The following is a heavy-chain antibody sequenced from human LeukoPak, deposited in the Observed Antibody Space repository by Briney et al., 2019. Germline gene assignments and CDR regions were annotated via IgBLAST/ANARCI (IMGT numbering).Heavy chain of an antibody. V-gene: IGHV3-23*01. Sequence: GGSLRLSCAASGFTFSSYAMSWVRQAPGKGLEWVSAISGSGGSTYYADSVKGRFTISRDNSKNTLYLQMNSLRAEDTAVYYCAKDSNYYGSGSYYRDYYMDVWGKGTTVTVSS. J-gene: IGHJ6*03. CDR3: AKDSNYYGSGSYYRDYYMDV. CDR1: GFTFSSYA. D-gene: IGHD3-10*01. CDR2: ISGSGGST.